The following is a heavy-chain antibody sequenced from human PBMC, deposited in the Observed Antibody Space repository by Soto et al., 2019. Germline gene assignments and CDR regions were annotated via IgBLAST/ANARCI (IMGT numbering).Heavy chain of an antibody. CDR2: INHSGSN. J-gene: IGHJ5*02. D-gene: IGHD3-3*01. CDR3: ARGPPLRFLEWLLSNNWFDP. Sequence: QVQLQQWGAGLLKPSEPLSLTCAVYGGSFSGYYWSWIRQPPGKGLEWIGEINHSGSNNYTPSLKRRVTISVDTSKNQFSLKLSSVTAADTAVYYCARGPPLRFLEWLLSNNWFDPWGQGTLVTVSS. CDR1: GGSFSGYY. V-gene: IGHV4-34*01.